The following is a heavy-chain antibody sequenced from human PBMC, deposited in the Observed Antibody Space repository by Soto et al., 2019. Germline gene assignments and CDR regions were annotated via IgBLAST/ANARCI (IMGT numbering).Heavy chain of an antibody. CDR2: ISGSGIST. D-gene: IGHD4-4*01. Sequence: GGSLRLSCAASGFTFSTYPMSWVRQAPGKGLEWVSGISGSGISTYYTDSVKGRFTISRDNSKDTVFLQMNSLRDEDTAVYYCVKPPVITASYYYYDMDVWGQGTTVTVSS. V-gene: IGHV3-23*01. CDR3: VKPPVITASYYYYDMDV. CDR1: GFTFSTYP. J-gene: IGHJ6*02.